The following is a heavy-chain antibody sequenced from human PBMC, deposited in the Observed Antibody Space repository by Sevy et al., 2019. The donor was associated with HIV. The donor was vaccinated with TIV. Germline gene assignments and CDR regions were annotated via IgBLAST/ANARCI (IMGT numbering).Heavy chain of an antibody. CDR1: GGSISSGGYS. CDR3: ARNYITIFGVVREYYFDY. V-gene: IGHV4-30-2*01. CDR2: IYHSGST. Sequence: SETLSLTCAVSGGSISSGGYSWSWIRQPPGKGLEWIGYIYHSGSTYYNPSLKSRVTISVDRSKNQFSLKLSSVTAADTAVYYCARNYITIFGVVREYYFDYWGQGTLVTVSS. J-gene: IGHJ4*02. D-gene: IGHD3-3*01.